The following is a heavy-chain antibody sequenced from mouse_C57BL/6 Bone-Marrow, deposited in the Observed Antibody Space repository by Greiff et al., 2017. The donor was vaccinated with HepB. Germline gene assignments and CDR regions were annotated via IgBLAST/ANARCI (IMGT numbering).Heavy chain of an antibody. Sequence: QVQLQQSGAELARPGASVKLSCKASGYTFTSYGMSWVKQRTGQGLEWIGEIYPRSGNTYYNEKFKGKATLTADKSSSTAYMELRSLTSEDSAVYFCARYNYGRWFAYWGQGTLVTVSA. CDR1: GYTFTSYG. CDR2: IYPRSGNT. D-gene: IGHD1-1*01. CDR3: ARYNYGRWFAY. V-gene: IGHV1-81*01. J-gene: IGHJ3*01.